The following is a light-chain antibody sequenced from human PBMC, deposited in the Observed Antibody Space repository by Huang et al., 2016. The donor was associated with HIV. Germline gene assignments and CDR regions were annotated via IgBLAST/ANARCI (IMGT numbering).Light chain of an antibody. V-gene: IGKV3-11*01. J-gene: IGKJ4*01. Sequence: ETVLTQSPATLSVSPGERATLSCRASQSVSSYLAWYQQKPGQAPRLLIYDASNRATGIPARFSGSGSVTDFTLTISSLEPEDFAVYYCQQRSNWPRLTFGGGTKVEIK. CDR2: DAS. CDR3: QQRSNWPRLT. CDR1: QSVSSY.